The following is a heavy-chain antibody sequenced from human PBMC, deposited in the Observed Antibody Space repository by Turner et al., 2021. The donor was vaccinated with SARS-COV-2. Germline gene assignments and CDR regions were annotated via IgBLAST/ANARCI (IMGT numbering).Heavy chain of an antibody. CDR2: INDAGSEE. D-gene: IGHD3-22*01. Sequence: EVQLVESGGGFVQPGGSRRLSCAASGFALSSSWMNWVRQSPGKGLEWVATINDAGSEEYYVGSVKGRFIISRDNAKNSMYLQMNSLRAEDTAVYYCARSSVRMYFAHWGQGTLVTVSS. J-gene: IGHJ4*02. CDR3: ARSSVRMYFAH. V-gene: IGHV3-7*01. CDR1: GFALSSSW.